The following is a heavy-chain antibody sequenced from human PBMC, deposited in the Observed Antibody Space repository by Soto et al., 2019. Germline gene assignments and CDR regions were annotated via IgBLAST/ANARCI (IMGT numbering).Heavy chain of an antibody. CDR1: GYTFSNYG. CDR2: ITAYNGNT. CDR3: ARDRLEANQYDRASEAY. V-gene: IGHV1-18*04. D-gene: IGHD3-10*02. J-gene: IGHJ4*02. Sequence: QVKLVQSGAEVKNPGASVNVSCQASGYTFSNYGISWVRQAPGQGLQWMGWITAYNGNTNYAQQHQCRVTMTKDTPPRTVDMERMSRRSDDTAVYYCARDRLEANQYDRASEAYGGQGTLVVVSS.